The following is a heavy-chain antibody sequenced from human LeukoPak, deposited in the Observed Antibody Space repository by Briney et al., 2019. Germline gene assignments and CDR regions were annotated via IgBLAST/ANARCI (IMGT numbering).Heavy chain of an antibody. J-gene: IGHJ4*02. CDR3: ARGRGYCSGGSCYGRHYFDY. D-gene: IGHD2-15*01. CDR1: GGSFSGYY. CDR2: INHSGST. V-gene: IGHV4-34*01. Sequence: PSETLSLTCAVYGGSFSGYYWSWIRQPPGKGLEWIGEINHSGSTNYNPSLKSRVTISVDTSKNQFSLKLSPVTAADTAVYYCARGRGYCSGGSCYGRHYFDYWGQGTLVTVSS.